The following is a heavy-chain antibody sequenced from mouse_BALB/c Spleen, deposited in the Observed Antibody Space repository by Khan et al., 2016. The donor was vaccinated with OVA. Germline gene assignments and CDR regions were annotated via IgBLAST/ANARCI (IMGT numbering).Heavy chain of an antibody. Sequence: QVQLKQSGPELVKPGALVKISCKASGYTFTAYDINWVKQRPGQGLEWIGWIYPGDGTTKYNESFKGKATLTADKSSNKDYMQLSSRTSKKSAVYFFSREGLRGVGMDYWVQGTSVSVSS. J-gene: IGHJ4*01. CDR2: IYPGDGTT. V-gene: IGHV1S56*01. CDR1: GYTFTAYD. D-gene: IGHD2-4*01. CDR3: SREGLRGVGMDY.